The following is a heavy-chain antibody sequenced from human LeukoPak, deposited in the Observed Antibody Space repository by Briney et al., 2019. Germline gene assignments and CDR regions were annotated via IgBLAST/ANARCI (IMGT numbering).Heavy chain of an antibody. Sequence: GGSLRLSCAVSEFSASSNYMNWVRQAPGKGLEWVSVIYSGGATYYADSVRGRFTISRDNSKNMVSLQMTSLGAEDTAVYYCARGRFSGPDDYWGQGTLVTVSS. D-gene: IGHD6-19*01. CDR2: IYSGGAT. CDR1: EFSASSNY. J-gene: IGHJ4*02. CDR3: ARGRFSGPDDY. V-gene: IGHV3-53*01.